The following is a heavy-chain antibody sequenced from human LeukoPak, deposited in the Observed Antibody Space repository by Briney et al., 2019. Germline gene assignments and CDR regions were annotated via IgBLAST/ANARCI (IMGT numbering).Heavy chain of an antibody. Sequence: SETLSLTCTVSGGSISSYYWSWIRQPPGKGLEWIGYIYYSGSTNYNPSLKSRVTISVDTSKNQFSLKLGSVTAADTAVYYCATNYNWNYWYFDLWGRGTLVTVSS. D-gene: IGHD1-20*01. CDR1: GGSISSYY. V-gene: IGHV4-59*01. J-gene: IGHJ2*01. CDR2: IYYSGST. CDR3: ATNYNWNYWYFDL.